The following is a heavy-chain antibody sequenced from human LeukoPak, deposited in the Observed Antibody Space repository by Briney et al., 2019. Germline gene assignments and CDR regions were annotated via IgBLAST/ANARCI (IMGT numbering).Heavy chain of an antibody. D-gene: IGHD3-22*01. Sequence: GGSLSLSCAASGFTLSRYWMSWVRQAPGKGLEWVANIKADGSETHYVDSVKGRFTISRDNAKNSLYLQMNSLRAEDTAVYYCAREEGIDGSGYYYVLGYWGQGTLVTVSS. CDR3: AREEGIDGSGYYYVLGY. CDR2: IKADGSET. J-gene: IGHJ4*02. V-gene: IGHV3-7*01. CDR1: GFTLSRYW.